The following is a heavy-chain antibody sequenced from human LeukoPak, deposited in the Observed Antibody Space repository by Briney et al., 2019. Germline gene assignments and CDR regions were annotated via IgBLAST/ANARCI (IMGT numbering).Heavy chain of an antibody. Sequence: ASVKVSCEVSGYSLSELSMHWVRQAPGKGLEYMGGFDPGERKLIYAEKLQGRVTMTEDKSTDTAYIELSSLRSEDTAVYYCATGDEWQLLDYWGQGTLVTVSS. CDR1: GYSLSELS. J-gene: IGHJ4*02. CDR3: ATGDEWQLLDY. CDR2: FDPGERKL. V-gene: IGHV1-24*01. D-gene: IGHD3-10*01.